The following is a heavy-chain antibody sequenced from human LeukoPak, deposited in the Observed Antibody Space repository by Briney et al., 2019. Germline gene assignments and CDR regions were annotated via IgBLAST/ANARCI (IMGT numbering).Heavy chain of an antibody. J-gene: IGHJ4*02. CDR3: AKKKCSSSCCWYDY. CDR2: ISWNSART. V-gene: IGHV3-9*03. D-gene: IGHD2-2*01. Sequence: GGSLRLSCAASGFTFDDDDMHWVRQVPGKGLEWVSGISWNSARTGYGDSVKGRFTISRDNAKKTLYLQMNSLRAEDMALYYCAKKKCSSSCCWYDYWGQGTLVTVSS. CDR1: GFTFDDDD.